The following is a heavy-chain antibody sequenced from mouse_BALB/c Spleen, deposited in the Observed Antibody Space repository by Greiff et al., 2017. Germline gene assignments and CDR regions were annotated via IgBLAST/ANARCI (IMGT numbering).Heavy chain of an antibody. Sequence: VQLKESGPGLVKPSQSLSLTCTVTGYSITSDYAWNWIRQFPGNKLEWMGYISYSGSTSYNPSLKSRISITRDTSKNQFFLQLNSVTTEDTATYYCARCPTGNAMDYWGQGTSVTVSS. CDR3: ARCPTGNAMDY. J-gene: IGHJ4*01. D-gene: IGHD4-1*01. CDR2: ISYSGST. V-gene: IGHV3-2*02. CDR1: GYSITSDYA.